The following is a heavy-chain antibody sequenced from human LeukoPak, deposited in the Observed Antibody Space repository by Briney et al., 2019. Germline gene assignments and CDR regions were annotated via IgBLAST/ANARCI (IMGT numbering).Heavy chain of an antibody. D-gene: IGHD3-10*01. J-gene: IGHJ4*02. CDR1: GGSISSYY. CDR2: IYTSGST. CDR3: ARATVYYGSAYYFDY. V-gene: IGHV4-4*07. Sequence: PETLSLTCTVSGGSISSYYWSWIRQPAGKGLEWIGRIYTSGSTNYNPSLKSRVTMSVDTSKNQFSLKLSSVTAADTAVYYCARATVYYGSAYYFDYWGQGTLVTVSS.